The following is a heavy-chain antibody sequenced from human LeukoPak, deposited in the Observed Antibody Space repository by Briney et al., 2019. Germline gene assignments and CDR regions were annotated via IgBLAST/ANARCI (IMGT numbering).Heavy chain of an antibody. CDR1: GGSISSYY. D-gene: IGHD3-10*01. CDR2: IYYSGST. J-gene: IGHJ4*02. Sequence: SETLSLTCTVSGGSISSYYWSWIRQPPGKGLEWVGYIYYSGSTNYNPSLKSRVTISVDTSKNQFSLKLSSVTAADTAVYYCARRGSGRLGTFDYWGQGTLVTVSS. V-gene: IGHV4-59*08. CDR3: ARRGSGRLGTFDY.